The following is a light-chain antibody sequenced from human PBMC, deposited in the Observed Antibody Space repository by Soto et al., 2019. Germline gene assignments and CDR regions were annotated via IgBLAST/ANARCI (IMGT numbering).Light chain of an antibody. CDR3: AAWDDSLNGRHV. V-gene: IGLV1-44*01. J-gene: IGLJ1*01. CDR1: RSNIGSNT. Sequence: QSALTQPPSASGTPGQSVTISCSGSRSNIGSNTVNWFQQLPGTAPKLLIYSDNQRPSGVPGRFSGSKSGTSASLAISGLQPEDEADYYCAAWDDSLNGRHVFGTGTKVTVL. CDR2: SDN.